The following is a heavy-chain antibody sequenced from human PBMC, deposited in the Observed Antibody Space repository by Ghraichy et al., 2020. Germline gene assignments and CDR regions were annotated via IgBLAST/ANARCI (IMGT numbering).Heavy chain of an antibody. CDR1: GFTFSSYS. D-gene: IGHD1-14*01. CDR2: ISSSSSYI. J-gene: IGHJ4*02. V-gene: IGHV3-21*01. Sequence: LSLTCAASGFTFSSYSMNWVRQAPGKGLEWVSSISSSSSYIYYADSVKGRFTISRDNAKNSLYLQMNSLRAEDTAVYYCARDRVRNPFDYWGQGTLVTVSS. CDR3: ARDRVRNPFDY.